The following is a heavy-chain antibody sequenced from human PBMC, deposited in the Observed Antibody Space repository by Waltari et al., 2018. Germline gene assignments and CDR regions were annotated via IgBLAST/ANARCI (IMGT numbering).Heavy chain of an antibody. V-gene: IGHV4-39*07. CDR1: RSSIRTNNYY. Sequence: QLQLQESGPGLVKPSETLSLTCTVSRSSIRTNNYYWGWVCQPPGKGLEWIGSFYKSGTTYYHPSLKSRVTISVDTSNNQFSLKLNSVTAADTAVYYCVRGYPDIVATISDYWGQGTLVIVSS. J-gene: IGHJ4*02. CDR3: VRGYPDIVATISDY. CDR2: FYKSGTT. D-gene: IGHD5-12*01.